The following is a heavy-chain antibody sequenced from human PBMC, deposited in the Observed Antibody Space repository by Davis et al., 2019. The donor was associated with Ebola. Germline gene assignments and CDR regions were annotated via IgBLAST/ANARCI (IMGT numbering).Heavy chain of an antibody. D-gene: IGHD2/OR15-2a*01. CDR3: AKDNRNIWSEV. Sequence: GESLKISCAASGFSFSTYGMHWVRQAPGKGLEWVAVISYDGSNKFYADSVKGRFTISRDNSKNMLSLQMNSLRVEDTAIYYCAKDNRNIWSEVWGQGTMVTVSS. CDR2: ISYDGSNK. V-gene: IGHV3-30*18. CDR1: GFSFSTYG. J-gene: IGHJ3*01.